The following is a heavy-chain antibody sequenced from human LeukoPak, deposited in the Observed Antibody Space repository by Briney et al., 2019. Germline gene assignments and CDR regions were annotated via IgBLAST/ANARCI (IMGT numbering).Heavy chain of an antibody. J-gene: IGHJ4*02. V-gene: IGHV3-23*01. CDR3: AEDRCPCSGYDSFFDF. CDR1: GFIFSSYA. D-gene: IGHD5-12*01. Sequence: PGGSLRLSCAASGFIFSSYAMSWVRQAPGKGLEWVSGIGGSGRSTYYADYVKGRFTIYRDNSKNTLYLQMNSVSAEDTAVCYGAEDRCPCSGYDSFFDFWGQGTLVTVSS. CDR2: IGGSGRST.